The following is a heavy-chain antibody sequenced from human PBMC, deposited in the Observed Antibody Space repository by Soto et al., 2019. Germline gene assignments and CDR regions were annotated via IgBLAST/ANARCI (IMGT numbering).Heavy chain of an antibody. CDR1: GFTFSSYW. CDR3: ARDRGYSSGKGGYYYYGMDV. CDR2: IKQDGSEK. V-gene: IGHV3-7*03. J-gene: IGHJ6*02. Sequence: EVQLVESGGGLVQPGGSLRLSCAASGFTFSSYWMSWVRQAPGKGLEWVANIKQDGSEKYYVDSVKGRFTISRDNAKNSLYLQMNSLRAEDTAVYYCARDRGYSSGKGGYYYYGMDVWGQGTTVTVSS. D-gene: IGHD6-19*01.